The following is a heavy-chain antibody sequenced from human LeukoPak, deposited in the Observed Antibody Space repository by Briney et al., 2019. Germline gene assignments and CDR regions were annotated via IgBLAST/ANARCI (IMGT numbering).Heavy chain of an antibody. CDR2: MSPNSGNT. CDR3: ARGRLGRSRRFGELLPDY. Sequence: ASVKVSCKASGYTFTSYDINWVRQASGQGLEWVGWMSPNSGNTGYAQKFQGRVTMTRSTSISTAYMELSSLRSEDTAVYYCARGRLGRSRRFGELLPDYWGQGTLVTVSS. V-gene: IGHV1-8*01. J-gene: IGHJ4*02. CDR1: GYTFTSYD. D-gene: IGHD3-10*01.